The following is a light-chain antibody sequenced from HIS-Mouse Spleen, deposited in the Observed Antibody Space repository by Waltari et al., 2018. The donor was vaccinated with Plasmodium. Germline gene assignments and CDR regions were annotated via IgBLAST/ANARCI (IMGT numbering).Light chain of an antibody. Sequence: EIVLTQSPGTLSLSPGERATLSCRASQRVSSSYLAWYQQKPGQAPRPLIYGASSRATGIPDRFSGSGSGTDFTLTSSRLEPEDFAVYYCQQYGSSPLTFGGGTKVEIK. J-gene: IGKJ4*01. CDR1: QRVSSSY. V-gene: IGKV3-20*01. CDR2: GAS. CDR3: QQYGSSPLT.